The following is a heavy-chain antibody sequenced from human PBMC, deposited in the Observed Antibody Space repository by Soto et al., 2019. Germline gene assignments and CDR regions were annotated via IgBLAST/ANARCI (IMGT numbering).Heavy chain of an antibody. CDR1: GFTFSDHY. CDR3: TVWGSGNDFGAA. D-gene: IGHD3-10*01. CDR2: SKNKADSYTT. J-gene: IGHJ4*02. V-gene: IGHV3-72*01. Sequence: EVQLVESGGGLVQPGGSLRLSCAASGFTFSDHYMDWVRQAPGKGLEWVGRSKNKADSYTTEYAASVKGRFTISRDGSKNSLFLQMNSLKNEATAVYYCTVWGSGNDFGAAWGQGILVTVSS.